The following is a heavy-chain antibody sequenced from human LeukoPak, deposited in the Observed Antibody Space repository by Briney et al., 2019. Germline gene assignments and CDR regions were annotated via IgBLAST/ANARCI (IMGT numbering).Heavy chain of an antibody. D-gene: IGHD2-2*01. J-gene: IGHJ6*02. Sequence: EASVKVSCKASGGTFSSYAISWVRQAPGQGLEWMGRIIPILGIANYAQKFQGRVTITADKSTSTAYMELSSLRSEDTAVYYCASIILGYCSSTSCPDELNYYYYGMDAWGQGTTVTVSS. CDR1: GGTFSSYA. V-gene: IGHV1-69*04. CDR3: ASIILGYCSSTSCPDELNYYYYGMDA. CDR2: IIPILGIA.